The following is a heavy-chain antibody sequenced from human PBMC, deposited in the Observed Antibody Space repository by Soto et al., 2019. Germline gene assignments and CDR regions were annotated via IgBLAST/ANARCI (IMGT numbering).Heavy chain of an antibody. V-gene: IGHV3-30*18. J-gene: IGHJ6*02. CDR2: ISYDGSNK. D-gene: IGHD6-13*01. Sequence: QVQLVESGGGVVQPGRSLRLSCAASGFTFSSYGMHWVRQAPGKGLEWVAVISYDGSNKYYADSVKGRFTISRDSSKNTLYLQMNSLRAEDTAVYYCAKDRGGSSSWYGNYYYGMDVWGQGTTVTVSS. CDR1: GFTFSSYG. CDR3: AKDRGGSSSWYGNYYYGMDV.